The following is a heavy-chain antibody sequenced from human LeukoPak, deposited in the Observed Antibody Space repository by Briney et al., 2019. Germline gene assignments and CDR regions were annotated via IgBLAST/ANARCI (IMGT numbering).Heavy chain of an antibody. J-gene: IGHJ5*02. CDR1: GFIFSTYA. CDR3: AKDPPEGAYCGGDCFPFRFDP. CDR2: ISGSGSST. Sequence: PGRSLRLSCAASGFIFSTYAMSWVRQAPGKGLEWVSTISGSGSSTYYADSVKGRFTISRDNSKNTLYLQMNSLRVEDTAVYYCAKDPPEGAYCGGDCFPFRFDPWGQGTLVTVSS. V-gene: IGHV3-23*01. D-gene: IGHD2-21*01.